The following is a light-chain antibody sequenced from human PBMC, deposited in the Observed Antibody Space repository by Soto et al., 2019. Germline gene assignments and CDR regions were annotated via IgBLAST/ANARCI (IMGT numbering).Light chain of an antibody. V-gene: IGKV3-11*01. CDR2: ESS. J-gene: IGKJ1*01. Sequence: EIVLTQSQSTLSLSPGERATLSCMASQNVANYLDWYQQKHGQAPRLFIYESSNRATGIAARFSGIVSGTDGTITLSSLETEDGSVYDGQQRSNWPQTFGQGTKVDIK. CDR3: QQRSNWPQT. CDR1: QNVANY.